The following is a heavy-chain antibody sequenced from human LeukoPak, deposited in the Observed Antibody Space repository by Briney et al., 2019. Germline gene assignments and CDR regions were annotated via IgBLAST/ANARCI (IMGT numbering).Heavy chain of an antibody. CDR3: ARGCHPKFY. CDR1: GGSFSGYY. J-gene: IGHJ4*02. Sequence: TSETLSLTCAVYGGSFSGYYWSWIRQPPGKGLEWIGEINHSGSTNYNPSLKSRVTISVDTSKNQFSLKQSSVTAADTAVYYCARGCHPKFYWGQGTLVTVSS. V-gene: IGHV4-34*01. CDR2: INHSGST.